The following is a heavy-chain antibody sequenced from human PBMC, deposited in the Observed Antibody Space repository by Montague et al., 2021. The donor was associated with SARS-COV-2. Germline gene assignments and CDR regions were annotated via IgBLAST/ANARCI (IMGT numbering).Heavy chain of an antibody. J-gene: IGHJ3*02. V-gene: IGHV4-59*01. CDR2: ISYSGST. Sequence: SETLSLTCTVSGGSISSYYWSWIRQPPGKGLERIGYISYSGSTKYNPSLKRRVTISEDTSENHFSLKLSSVTAADSAVYFCARGPRYCSSTGCPPAFDIWGQGTMVTVSS. D-gene: IGHD2-2*01. CDR1: GGSISSYY. CDR3: ARGPRYCSSTGCPPAFDI.